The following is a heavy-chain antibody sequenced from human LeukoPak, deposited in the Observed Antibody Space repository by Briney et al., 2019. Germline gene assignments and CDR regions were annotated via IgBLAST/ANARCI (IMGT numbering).Heavy chain of an antibody. CDR1: GFTFSSYA. D-gene: IGHD3-10*01. CDR3: AKDLPENSGSYWGYFDY. V-gene: IGHV3-23*01. Sequence: GGSLRLSCAASGFTFSSYAMSWVRQAPGKGLEWVSVISGSGDSTYYADSVKGRFTISRDNSKNTLYLQMNSLRAEDSAVYYCAKDLPENSGSYWGYFDYWGQGTLVTVSS. J-gene: IGHJ4*02. CDR2: ISGSGDST.